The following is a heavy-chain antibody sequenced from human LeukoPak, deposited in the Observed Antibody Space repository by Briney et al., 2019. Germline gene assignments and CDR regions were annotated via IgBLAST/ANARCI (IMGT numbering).Heavy chain of an antibody. CDR3: ARSSQYYDFWSGYSFDAFDI. J-gene: IGHJ3*02. D-gene: IGHD3-3*01. CDR1: GVSFSGYY. CDR2: INQSGST. V-gene: IGHV4-34*01. Sequence: PSETLSLTCAVYGVSFSGYYWSWIRQPPGKGLEWIGEINQSGSTNYNPSLKSRVTISVDTSKNQFSLKVRSVTAADTAVYYCARSSQYYDFWSGYSFDAFDIWGQGTMVTVSS.